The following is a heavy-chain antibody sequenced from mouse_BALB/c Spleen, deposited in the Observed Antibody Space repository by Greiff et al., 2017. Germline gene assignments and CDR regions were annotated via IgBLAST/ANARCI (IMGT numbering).Heavy chain of an antibody. CDR1: GYAFSSSW. CDR2: IYPGDGDT. V-gene: IGHV1-82*01. Sequence: QVQLKQSGPELVKPGASVKISCKASGYAFSSSWMNWVKQRPGQGLEWIGRIYPGDGDTNYNGKFKGKATLTADKSSSTAYMQLSSLTSVDSAVYFCASGPFAYWGQGTLVTVSA. J-gene: IGHJ3*01. CDR3: ASGPFAY.